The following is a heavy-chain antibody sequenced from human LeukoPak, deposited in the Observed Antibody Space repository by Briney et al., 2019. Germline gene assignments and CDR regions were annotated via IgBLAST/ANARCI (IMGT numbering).Heavy chain of an antibody. Sequence: ASVKVSCKTSGYTFTNYAMHWVCQAPGQRLEWRGWINGGKGDTKYSQKFQGRVTFTRDTSASTVYMELSSLTFEDTAVYYCARDSRGSGSYQGVDVWGKGTTVTVSS. V-gene: IGHV1-3*01. D-gene: IGHD3-10*01. CDR1: GYTFTNYA. CDR3: ARDSRGSGSYQGVDV. CDR2: INGGKGDT. J-gene: IGHJ6*04.